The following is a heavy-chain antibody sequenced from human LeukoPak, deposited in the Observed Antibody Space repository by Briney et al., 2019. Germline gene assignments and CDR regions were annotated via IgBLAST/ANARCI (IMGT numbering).Heavy chain of an antibody. CDR2: IYSGGST. CDR1: GFTVSSNS. Sequence: PGGSLRLSCAASGFTVSSNSMSWVRQAPGKGLEWVSLIYSGGSTYYADSVKGRFTISRDNSKNTLYLQMNSLRAEDTAVYYCARGGSYASFGFDCWGQGTLVTVSS. CDR3: ARGGSYASFGFDC. J-gene: IGHJ4*02. V-gene: IGHV3-53*01. D-gene: IGHD1-26*01.